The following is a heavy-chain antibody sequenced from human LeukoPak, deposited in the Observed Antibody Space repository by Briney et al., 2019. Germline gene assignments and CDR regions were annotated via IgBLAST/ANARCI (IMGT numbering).Heavy chain of an antibody. V-gene: IGHV5-51*01. CDR2: IYPGDSDT. D-gene: IGHD4-23*01. CDR1: GYSFTSYW. J-gene: IGHJ6*02. Sequence: GESLKISCKGSGYSFTSYWIGWVRQMPGKGLEWMGVIYPGDSDTRYSPFFQGHVTISADKSITTAYLQWSSLKASDTAMYYCARREDYGGTTPRDYYYYGMDVWGQGTTVTVSS. CDR3: ARREDYGGTTPRDYYYYGMDV.